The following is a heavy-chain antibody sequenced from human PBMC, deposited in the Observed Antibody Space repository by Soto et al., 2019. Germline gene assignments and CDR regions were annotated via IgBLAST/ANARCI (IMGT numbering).Heavy chain of an antibody. D-gene: IGHD2-15*01. V-gene: IGHV1-18*04. CDR2: ISAYNGNT. J-gene: IGHJ6*02. Sequence: ASVKVSSKASGYTFASYGISWVRQAPGEGLERMGRISAYNGNTDDAQKPEGRVTMTTDTSTSTAYREQTSLRSDDTAVYYCERYAGVRYCSAGSCDYYGLDVWGQGPTVT. CDR3: ERYAGVRYCSAGSCDYYGLDV. CDR1: GYTFASYG.